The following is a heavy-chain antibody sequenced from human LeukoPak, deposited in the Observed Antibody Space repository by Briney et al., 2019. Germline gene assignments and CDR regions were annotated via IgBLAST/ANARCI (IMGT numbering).Heavy chain of an antibody. CDR1: GGSISSYY. CDR3: ARGITTIPYYYYGMDD. V-gene: IGHV4-59*01. CDR2: IYYSGST. Sequence: SETLSLTCTVSGGSISSYYWSWIRQPPGQGLEWIGYIYYSGSTNYNPPLTSRVTISVDTSKNQFSLKLSSVTAADTAVYYCARGITTIPYYYYGMDDWGQGTTVTVSS. D-gene: IGHD3-22*01. J-gene: IGHJ6*02.